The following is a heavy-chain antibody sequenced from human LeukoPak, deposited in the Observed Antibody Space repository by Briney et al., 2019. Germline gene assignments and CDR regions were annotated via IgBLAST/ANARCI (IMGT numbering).Heavy chain of an antibody. Sequence: PSETLSLTCTVYGGSISSYYWSWIRQPPGKGLEWIGYIYYSGSTNYNPSLKSRVTISVDTSKNQFSLKLSSVTAADTAVYYCARESDSSGYYDAFDIWGQGTMVTVSS. V-gene: IGHV4-59*01. J-gene: IGHJ3*02. CDR2: IYYSGST. CDR1: GGSISSYY. CDR3: ARESDSSGYYDAFDI. D-gene: IGHD3-22*01.